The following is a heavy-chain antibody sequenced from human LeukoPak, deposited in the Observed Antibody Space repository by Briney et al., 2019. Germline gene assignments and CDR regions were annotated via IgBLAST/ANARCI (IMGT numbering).Heavy chain of an antibody. Sequence: GGSLRLSCTASGFTFNKYAMSWVRQAPGQGLGWVAVISYDGSNKYYAGSVKGRFTISRDNSKNTLYLQMSSLRAEDTAVYYCARDPLQWYYFDYWGQGTLVTVSS. CDR1: GFTFNKYA. J-gene: IGHJ4*02. CDR2: ISYDGSNK. CDR3: ARDPLQWYYFDY. V-gene: IGHV3-30-3*01. D-gene: IGHD4-23*01.